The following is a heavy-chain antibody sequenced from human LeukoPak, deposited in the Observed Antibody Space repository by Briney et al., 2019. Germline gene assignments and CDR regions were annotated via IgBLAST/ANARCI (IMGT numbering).Heavy chain of an antibody. D-gene: IGHD5-24*01. CDR3: AKDINGGLATIWGRAFDI. Sequence: QTGGSLRLSCAASGFTFSSYHMTWVRLSPGKEAECVSSISNSGDRTYYRDSVKGRFTISRDNSKNTLYLQMNSLRAEDTALYYCAKDINGGLATIWGRAFDIWGQGTMVTVSS. J-gene: IGHJ3*02. CDR1: GFTFSSYH. CDR2: ISNSGDRT. V-gene: IGHV3-23*01.